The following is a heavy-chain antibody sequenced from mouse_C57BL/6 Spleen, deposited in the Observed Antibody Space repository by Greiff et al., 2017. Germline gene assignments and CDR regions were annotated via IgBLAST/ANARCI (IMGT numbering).Heavy chain of an antibody. D-gene: IGHD2-2*01. J-gene: IGHJ4*01. CDR2: IYPSDSET. V-gene: IGHV1-61*01. CDR1: GYTFTSYW. Sequence: QVQLQQPGAELVRPGSSVKLSCKASGYTFTSYWMDWVKQRPGQGLEWIGNIYPSDSETHYNQKFKDKATLTVDKSSSTAYMQLSSLTSEDSAVYYGAKGLRRGAMDYWGQGTSVTVSS. CDR3: AKGLRRGAMDY.